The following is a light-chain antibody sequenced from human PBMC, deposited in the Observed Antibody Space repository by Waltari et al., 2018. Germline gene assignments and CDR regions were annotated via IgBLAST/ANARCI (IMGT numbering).Light chain of an antibody. V-gene: IGKV1-5*03. CDR3: QQYSVYYT. CDR1: QSISTS. J-gene: IGKJ3*01. Sequence: DIQMTQSPSTLSASVGDRVTITCRASQSISTSLAWYQQKPGKAPNLLISESSSLESGIPSRIGSRGAGTEFTLTISSLQPDDFATYCCQQYSVYYTFGPGTKVDLK. CDR2: ESS.